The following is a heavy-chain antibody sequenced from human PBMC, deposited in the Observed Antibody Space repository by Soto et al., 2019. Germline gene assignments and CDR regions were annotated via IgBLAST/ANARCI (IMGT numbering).Heavy chain of an antibody. CDR1: GYTFTSYY. CDR2: INPSGGST. V-gene: IGHV1-46*03. CDR3: IKDRRSTRRAMDV. J-gene: IGHJ6*02. D-gene: IGHD2-2*01. Sequence: ASVKVSCKASGYTFTSYYMHWVRQAPGQGLEWMGIINPSGGSTSYAQKFQGRVTMTRDTSTSTVYMELSSLRSEDTAVYYCIKDRRSTRRAMDVWGQGTTVTVSS.